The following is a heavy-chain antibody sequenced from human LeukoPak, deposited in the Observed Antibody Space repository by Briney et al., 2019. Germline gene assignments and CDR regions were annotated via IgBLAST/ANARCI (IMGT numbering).Heavy chain of an antibody. J-gene: IGHJ4*02. Sequence: GRSLRLSCAASGFTFSIYAMHWVRQTPGKGLEWVAITSYDGNDEHYTDSVKGRFTISRDNSMNTLYLQMNSLRSEDTAVYYCARSNSSSWHVFDYWGQGTLVTVSS. D-gene: IGHD6-13*01. CDR1: GFTFSIYA. CDR2: TSYDGNDE. V-gene: IGHV3-30-3*01. CDR3: ARSNSSSWHVFDY.